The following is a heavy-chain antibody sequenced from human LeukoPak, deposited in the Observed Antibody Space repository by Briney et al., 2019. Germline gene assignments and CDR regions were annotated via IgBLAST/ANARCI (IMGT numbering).Heavy chain of an antibody. Sequence: ASVKVSCKASGYTFTSYGISWVRQAPGKGLEWMGGFDPEDGETIYAQKFQGRVTMTEDTSTDTAYMELSSLRSEDTAVYYCATDRQVLLDYWGQGTLVTVSS. D-gene: IGHD1-7*01. J-gene: IGHJ4*02. CDR1: GYTFTSYG. CDR2: FDPEDGET. V-gene: IGHV1-24*01. CDR3: ATDRQVLLDY.